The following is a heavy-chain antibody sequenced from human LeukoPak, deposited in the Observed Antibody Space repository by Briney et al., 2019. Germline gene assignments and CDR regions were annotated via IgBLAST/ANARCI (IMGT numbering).Heavy chain of an antibody. CDR3: ARVGWNYGWFDP. CDR2: INAGNGNT. J-gene: IGHJ5*02. D-gene: IGHD1-7*01. Sequence: ASVKVSCKASGYTFTSYAMHWVRQAPGQRLEWMGWINAGNGNTKYSQKFQGRVTITRDTSASTAYMELSSLRSEDTAVYYCARVGWNYGWFDPWGQGTLVTVSS. V-gene: IGHV1-3*01. CDR1: GYTFTSYA.